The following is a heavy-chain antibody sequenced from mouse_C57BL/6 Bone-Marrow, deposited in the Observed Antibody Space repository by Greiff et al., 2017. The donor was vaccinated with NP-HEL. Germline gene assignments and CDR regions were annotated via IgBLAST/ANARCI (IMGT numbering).Heavy chain of an antibody. D-gene: IGHD2-1*01. CDR2: ISDGGSYT. V-gene: IGHV5-4*01. CDR1: GFTFSSYA. J-gene: IGHJ4*01. Sequence: EVQVVESGGGLVKPGGSLKLSCAASGFTFSSYAMSWVRQTPEKRLEWVATISDGGSYTYYPDNVKGRFTISRDNAKNNLYLQMSQLKSEDTAMYYCANDLYWSCAMHYWGQGTSVTVSS. CDR3: ANDLYWSCAMHY.